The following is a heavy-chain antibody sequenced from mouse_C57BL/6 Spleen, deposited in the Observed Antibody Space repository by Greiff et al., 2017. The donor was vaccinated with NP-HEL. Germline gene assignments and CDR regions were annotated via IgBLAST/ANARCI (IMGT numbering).Heavy chain of an antibody. CDR2: ISYDGSN. CDR3: AREGYYGSSSPFDY. V-gene: IGHV3-6*01. CDR1: GYSITSGYY. Sequence: EVQLQESGPGLVKPSQSLSLTCSVTGYSITSGYYWNWIRQFPGNKLEWMGYISYDGSNNYNPSLKNRISITRDTSKNQFFLKLNSVTTEDTATYYCAREGYYGSSSPFDYWGQGTTLTVSS. D-gene: IGHD1-1*01. J-gene: IGHJ2*01.